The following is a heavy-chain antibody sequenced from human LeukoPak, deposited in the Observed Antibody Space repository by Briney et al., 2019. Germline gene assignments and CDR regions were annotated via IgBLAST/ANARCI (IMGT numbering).Heavy chain of an antibody. Sequence: SGTLSLTCAVSGGSISSNNWWSWVRQPPGKGLEWIGEIYHSGSTNYDPSLKSRVTISLDKSKNHFSLRLTSVTAADTAVYYRARDFGNWNDGGYAFDIWGQGTKVTVSS. CDR3: ARDFGNWNDGGYAFDI. V-gene: IGHV4-4*02. CDR2: IYHSGST. D-gene: IGHD1-1*01. J-gene: IGHJ3*02. CDR1: GGSISSNNW.